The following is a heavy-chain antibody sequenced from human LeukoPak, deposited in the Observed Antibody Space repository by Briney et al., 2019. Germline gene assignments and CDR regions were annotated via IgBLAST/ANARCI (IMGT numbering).Heavy chain of an antibody. CDR2: INPNSGGT. D-gene: IGHD3-3*01. CDR1: GYTCTGYY. Sequence: ASVKVSCKASGYTCTGYYMHWVRQAPGQGLEWMGWINPNSGGTNYAQKFQGRVTMTRDTSISTAYMELSRLRSDDTAVYYCARELLRFYAFDIWGQGTMVTVSS. V-gene: IGHV1-2*02. J-gene: IGHJ3*02. CDR3: ARELLRFYAFDI.